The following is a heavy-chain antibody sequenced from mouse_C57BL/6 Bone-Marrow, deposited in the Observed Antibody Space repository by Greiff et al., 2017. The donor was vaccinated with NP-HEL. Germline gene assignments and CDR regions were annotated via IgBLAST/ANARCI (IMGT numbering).Heavy chain of an antibody. V-gene: IGHV3-1*01. CDR2: ISYSGST. CDR3: ARDEGFRAWFAY. Sequence: DVKLQESGPGMVKPSQSLSLTCTVTGYSITSGYDWHWIRHFPGNKLEWMGYISYSGSTNYNPSLKSRISITHDTSKNHFFLKLNSVTTEDTATYYCARDEGFRAWFAYWGQGTLVTVSA. J-gene: IGHJ3*01. CDR1: GYSITSGYD.